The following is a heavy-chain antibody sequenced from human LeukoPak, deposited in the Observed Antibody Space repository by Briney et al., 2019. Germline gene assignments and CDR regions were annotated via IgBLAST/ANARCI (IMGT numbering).Heavy chain of an antibody. V-gene: IGHV4-30-4*08. CDR1: GGSISSGDYY. J-gene: IGHJ4*02. Sequence: SETLSLTCTVSGGSISSGDYYWSWIRQPPGKGLEWIGYIYYSGSTYYNPSLKSRVTISVDTSKNQFSLKLSSVTAADTAVYYCARELGSVAGPYGFDYWGQGTLVTVSS. CDR3: ARELGSVAGPYGFDY. D-gene: IGHD6-19*01. CDR2: IYYSGST.